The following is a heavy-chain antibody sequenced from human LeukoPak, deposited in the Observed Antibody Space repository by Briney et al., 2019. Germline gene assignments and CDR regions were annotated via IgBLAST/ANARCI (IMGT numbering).Heavy chain of an antibody. CDR3: ARDTLGEGEDANYAVYYFDY. J-gene: IGHJ4*02. Sequence: ASVKVSCKASGGTFSSYAISWVRQAPGQGLEWMGGIIPTFGTANYAQKFRGRVTITADKSTRTAYMELSSLRSEDTAVYYCARDTLGEGEDANYAVYYFDYWGQGTPVTVSS. CDR1: GGTFSSYA. D-gene: IGHD4/OR15-4a*01. CDR2: IIPTFGTA. V-gene: IGHV1-69*06.